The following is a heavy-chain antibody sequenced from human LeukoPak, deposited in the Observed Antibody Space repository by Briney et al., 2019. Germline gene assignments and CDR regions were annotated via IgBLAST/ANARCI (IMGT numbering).Heavy chain of an antibody. Sequence: ASVKVSCKASGYTFTSCGISWVRQAPGQGLEWMGWISAYNGNTNYAQKLQGRVTMTTDTSTSTAYMELRSLRSDDTAVYYCARDPYDGDIVVVPASTHFDYWGQGTLVTVSS. CDR3: ARDPYDGDIVVVPASTHFDY. J-gene: IGHJ4*02. V-gene: IGHV1-18*01. CDR2: ISAYNGNT. CDR1: GYTFTSCG. D-gene: IGHD2-2*01.